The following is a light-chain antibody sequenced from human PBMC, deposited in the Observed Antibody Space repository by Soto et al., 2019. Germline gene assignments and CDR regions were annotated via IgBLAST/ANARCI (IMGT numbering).Light chain of an antibody. V-gene: IGLV2-14*01. J-gene: IGLJ1*01. Sequence: QSALTQPASVSGSPGQSITISCTGTSSDVGGYNYVSWYQQEPGKAPKLMIYDVTYRPSGVSNRFSGSKSDNTASLTISGLQAEDEADYYCSSYTGSTSYVFGTGTKVHRP. CDR2: DVT. CDR1: SSDVGGYNY. CDR3: SSYTGSTSYV.